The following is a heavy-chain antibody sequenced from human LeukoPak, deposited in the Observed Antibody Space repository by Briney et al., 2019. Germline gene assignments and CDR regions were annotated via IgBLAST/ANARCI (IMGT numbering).Heavy chain of an antibody. CDR1: EFTVSSNY. CDR3: ARACSGGTCYLAAFDV. V-gene: IGHV3-66*01. D-gene: IGHD2-15*01. Sequence: GGSLRLSCAASEFTVSSNYMNWVRQAPGKGLEWVSFIYSGGSTYYADSVRGRFTISRDSSKNTLYLQMNSLRAEDTAVFYCARACSGGTCYLAAFDVWGQGTMVTVSS. J-gene: IGHJ3*01. CDR2: IYSGGST.